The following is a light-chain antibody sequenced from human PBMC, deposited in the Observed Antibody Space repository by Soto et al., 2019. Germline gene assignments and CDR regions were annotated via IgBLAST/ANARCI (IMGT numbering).Light chain of an antibody. J-gene: IGKJ5*01. CDR1: RSVSSN. CDR3: QQYNNWPAIT. CDR2: GAS. Sequence: EIVMTQSPATLSVSPGERATLSCRASRSVSSNLAWYQQKPGQAPSLLIYGASTMATGIPARFSGSGSGTEFTLTISSLQSEDFALYYCQQYNNWPAITFGQGTRLEIK. V-gene: IGKV3D-15*01.